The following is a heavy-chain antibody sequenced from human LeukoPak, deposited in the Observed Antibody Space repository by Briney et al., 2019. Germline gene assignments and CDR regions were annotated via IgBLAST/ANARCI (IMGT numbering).Heavy chain of an antibody. Sequence: SETLSLTCTVSGGSISSYYWSWIRQPPGKGLEWIGHIHNSGNTNYNPSLKSRVTLSVDTSKNQFSLKLSSVTAADTAVYYCAREGTTGRNLNWFDSWGQGTLVTVTS. J-gene: IGHJ5*01. CDR2: IHNSGNT. V-gene: IGHV4-59*01. CDR1: GGSISSYY. D-gene: IGHD1-1*01. CDR3: AREGTTGRNLNWFDS.